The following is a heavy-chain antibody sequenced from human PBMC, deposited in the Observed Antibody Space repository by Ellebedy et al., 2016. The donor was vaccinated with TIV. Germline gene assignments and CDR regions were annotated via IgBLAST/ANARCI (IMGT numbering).Heavy chain of an antibody. Sequence: GESLKISXAASGFTFHTYAMHWVRQAPVKGLEWVAGLSFDGENIYYADSVKGRFGISRDNSKKMLFLQMNSLRPEDTAVYYCAKGLCSGGSCYSYFDSWGQGSLVTVSS. J-gene: IGHJ4*02. CDR3: AKGLCSGGSCYSYFDS. V-gene: IGHV3-30*18. CDR2: LSFDGENI. CDR1: GFTFHTYA. D-gene: IGHD2-15*01.